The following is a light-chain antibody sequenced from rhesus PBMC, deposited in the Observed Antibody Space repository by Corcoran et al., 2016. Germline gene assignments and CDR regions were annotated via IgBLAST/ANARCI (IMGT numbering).Light chain of an antibody. CDR3: QHSYGTPFT. Sequence: DIQMTQSPSSLSASVGDRVTITCRASENVKNNLHWYQTKPGKSPKLQIYKASTLQSGVPSRFSGSGSGTDFTLTISSLQPEDFATYYCQHSYGTPFTFGPGTKLDIK. J-gene: IGKJ3*01. CDR1: ENVKNN. CDR2: KAS. V-gene: IGKV1-74*01.